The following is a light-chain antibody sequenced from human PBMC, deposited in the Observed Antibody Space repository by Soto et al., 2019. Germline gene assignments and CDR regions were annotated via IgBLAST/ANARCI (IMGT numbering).Light chain of an antibody. Sequence: EIVLTQSPATLSVSPGDRVTLSCRASQSVDINLAWYQQKPGQAPRLLIYGASTRATGIPARFSGSGSGTEFTLTISSLQSEDFAVYSCQQYNNWPPRTFGGGTKVDIK. CDR2: GAS. CDR1: QSVDIN. V-gene: IGKV3-15*01. CDR3: QQYNNWPPRT. J-gene: IGKJ4*01.